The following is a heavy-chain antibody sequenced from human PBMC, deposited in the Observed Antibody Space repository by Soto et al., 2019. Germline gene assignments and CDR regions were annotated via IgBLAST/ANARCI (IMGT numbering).Heavy chain of an antibody. Sequence: PGWSLRLSCAASAASGFTFSGSAMHWVRQASGKGLEWVGRIRSKTNSYATAYAASVKGRFTISRDDSKNTAYLQMNSLKTEDTAVYYCTRDPRNYYDSSGSANWFDPWGQGTLVTVPA. CDR1: GFTFSGSA. V-gene: IGHV3-73*01. J-gene: IGHJ5*02. CDR3: TRDPRNYYDSSGSANWFDP. CDR2: IRSKTNSYAT. D-gene: IGHD3-22*01.